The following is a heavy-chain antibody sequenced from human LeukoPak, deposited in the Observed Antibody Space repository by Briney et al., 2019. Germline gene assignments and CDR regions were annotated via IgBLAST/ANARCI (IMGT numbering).Heavy chain of an antibody. CDR2: IYYSGST. CDR1: GGSISSSSYY. J-gene: IGHJ4*02. Sequence: PSETLSLTCTVSGGSISSSSYYWGWIRQPPGKGLEWIGSIYYSGSTYYNPSLKSRVTISVDTSKNQFSLKLSSVTAADTAVYYCARQGSIVGATVYFDYWGQGTLVTVSS. V-gene: IGHV4-39*01. CDR3: ARQGSIVGATVYFDY. D-gene: IGHD1-26*01.